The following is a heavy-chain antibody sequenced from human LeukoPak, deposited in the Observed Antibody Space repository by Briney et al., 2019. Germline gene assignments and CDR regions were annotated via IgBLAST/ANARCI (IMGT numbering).Heavy chain of an antibody. D-gene: IGHD3-10*01. CDR3: AKECDYGSGSYSCFDY. J-gene: IGHJ4*02. V-gene: IGHV3-30*18. CDR2: ISYDGSNK. CDR1: GFTFISYG. Sequence: PGGYLRLSCAASGFTFISYGMHWVRQAPGKGLEWVAVISYDGSNKYYADSVKGRFTISRDNSKNTLYLQMNSLRAEDTAVYYCAKECDYGSGSYSCFDYWGQGTLVTVSS.